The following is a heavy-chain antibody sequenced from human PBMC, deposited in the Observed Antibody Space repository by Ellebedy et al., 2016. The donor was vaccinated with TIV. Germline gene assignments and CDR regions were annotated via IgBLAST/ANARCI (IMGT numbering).Heavy chain of an antibody. CDR1: GFTFSSYS. CDR3: AVAGHEGDYYYYGMDV. V-gene: IGHV3-48*01. CDR2: ISSSSSTI. Sequence: GESLKISCAASGFTFSSYSMNWVRQAPGKGLEWVSYISSSSSTIYYADSVKGRFTISRDNAKNSLYLQMNSLRAEDTAVYYCAVAGHEGDYYYYGMDVWGQGTTVTVSS. D-gene: IGHD6-19*01. J-gene: IGHJ6*02.